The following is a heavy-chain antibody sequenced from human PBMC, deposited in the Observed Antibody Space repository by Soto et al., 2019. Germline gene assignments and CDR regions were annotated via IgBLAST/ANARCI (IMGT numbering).Heavy chain of an antibody. V-gene: IGHV4-34*01. CDR1: GGSFSGYY. CDR3: ASTELYCRSTSCYASTSIDY. Sequence: QVQLQQWGAGLLKPSETLSLTCAVYGGSFSGYYWSWIRQPPGKGLEWIGEINHSGSTNYNPSLKSRVTISVDTSKNQFSLKLSSVTAADTAVYYCASTELYCRSTSCYASTSIDYWGQGTLVTVSS. D-gene: IGHD2-2*01. J-gene: IGHJ4*02. CDR2: INHSGST.